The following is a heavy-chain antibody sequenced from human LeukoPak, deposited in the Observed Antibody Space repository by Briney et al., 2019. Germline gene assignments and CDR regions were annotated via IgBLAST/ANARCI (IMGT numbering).Heavy chain of an antibody. V-gene: IGHV3-15*01. CDR2: IKTTGDGGAI. CDR1: GFTFRNAW. CDR3: RRDGFGSLD. J-gene: IGHJ4*02. D-gene: IGHD5-24*01. Sequence: GGSLRLSCAASGFTFRNAWMSWVRQAPGKGLERVGRIKTTGDGGAIDYAAPVRGRFIVSRDDSKNTMYLQMNSLKSEDTAVYYCRRDGFGSLDWGQGTLVTVSA.